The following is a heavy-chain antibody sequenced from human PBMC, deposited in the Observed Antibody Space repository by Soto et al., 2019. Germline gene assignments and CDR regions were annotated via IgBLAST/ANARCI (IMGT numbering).Heavy chain of an antibody. CDR3: ASALPRTVLGFDY. J-gene: IGHJ4*02. V-gene: IGHV1-2*02. CDR1: GYTFTDTF. D-gene: IGHD1-1*01. Sequence: QVQLVQSGAEVKRPGASVKVSCKSSGYTFTDTFIHWLRQTPGQRPEWLGWINPNNGGTHFSRNCQGRVTLTRDTSITTAYMELVGLESDDSAFYFCASALPRTVLGFDYWGQGTLVTVSS. CDR2: INPNNGGT.